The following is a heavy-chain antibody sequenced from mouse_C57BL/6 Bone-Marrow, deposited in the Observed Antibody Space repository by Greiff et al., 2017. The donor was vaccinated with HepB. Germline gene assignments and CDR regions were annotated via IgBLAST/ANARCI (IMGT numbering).Heavy chain of an antibody. D-gene: IGHD4-1*01. CDR3: ARALTGYFDY. CDR2: INPNNGGT. J-gene: IGHJ2*01. V-gene: IGHV1-26*01. CDR1: GYTFTDYY. Sequence: EVQLQQSGPELVKPGASVKISCKASGYTFTDYYMNWVKQSHGKSLEWIGDINPNNGGTSYNQKFKGKATLTVDKSSSTAYMELRSLTSEDSAVYYCARALTGYFDYWGQGTTLTVSS.